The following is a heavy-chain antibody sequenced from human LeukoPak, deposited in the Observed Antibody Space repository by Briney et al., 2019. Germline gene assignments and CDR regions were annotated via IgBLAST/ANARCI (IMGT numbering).Heavy chain of an antibody. CDR3: AREIVGTHKSRFDP. Sequence: GGSLRLSCAASGFTFSGRWMSWLRQAPGKGLEWVANINQDGTDKYYVDSVKGRFTISRDNAKNSLYLQMNSLRAEDTAVYYCAREIVGTHKSRFDPWGQGTLVAVSS. CDR1: GFTFSGRW. D-gene: IGHD1-26*01. CDR2: INQDGTDK. V-gene: IGHV3-7*03. J-gene: IGHJ5*02.